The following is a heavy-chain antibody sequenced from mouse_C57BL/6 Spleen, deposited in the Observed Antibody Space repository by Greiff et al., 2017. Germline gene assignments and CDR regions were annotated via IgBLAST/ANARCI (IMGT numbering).Heavy chain of an antibody. CDR3: AAYYYGSNQTAY. Sequence: VQLQQSGAELVRPGASVKLSCTASGFNIKDDYMHWVKQRPEQGLEWIGWIDPENGDTEYASKFQGKATITADTSSNTAYMQLSSLTSEDSAVYYCAAYYYGSNQTAYWGQGTLVTVSA. CDR1: GFNIKDDY. V-gene: IGHV14-4*01. J-gene: IGHJ3*01. CDR2: IDPENGDT. D-gene: IGHD1-1*01.